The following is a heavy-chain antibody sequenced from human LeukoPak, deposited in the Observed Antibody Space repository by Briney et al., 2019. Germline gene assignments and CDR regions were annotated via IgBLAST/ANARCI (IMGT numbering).Heavy chain of an antibody. Sequence: ASVTVSCKASGYTFTSYAMHWVRQAPGQRLEWMGWINAGNGNTKYSQKFQGRVTITRDTSASTAYMELSSLRSEDTAVYYCARGSGEYDFWSGYYGEYNWFDPRGQGTLVTVSS. J-gene: IGHJ5*02. CDR3: ARGSGEYDFWSGYYGEYNWFDP. CDR2: INAGNGNT. V-gene: IGHV1-3*01. CDR1: GYTFTSYA. D-gene: IGHD3-3*01.